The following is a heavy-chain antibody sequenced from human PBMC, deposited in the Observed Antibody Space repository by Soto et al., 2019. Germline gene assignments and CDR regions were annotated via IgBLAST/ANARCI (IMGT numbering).Heavy chain of an antibody. CDR1: GGTFSSYT. V-gene: IGHV1-69*02. J-gene: IGHJ4*02. CDR3: ASSWAGGGWLQSHYFDY. CDR2: IIPILGIA. Sequence: QVQLVQSGAEVKKPGSSVKVSCKASGGTFSSYTISWVRQAPGQGLEWMGRIIPILGIANYAQKFQGRVTITADKSTSTAYMELSSLRSEDTAVYYCASSWAGGGWLQSHYFDYWGQGTLVTVSS. D-gene: IGHD3-16*01.